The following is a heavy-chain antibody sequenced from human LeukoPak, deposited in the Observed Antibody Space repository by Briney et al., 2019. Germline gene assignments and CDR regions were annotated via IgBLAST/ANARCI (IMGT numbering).Heavy chain of an antibody. Sequence: PSETLSLTCTVSGASIRSGDYYWSWIRQPPGKGLEWIGSIYYSGSTYYNPSLKSQVTISVDTSKNQFSLKLSSVTAADTAVYYCARPSTKYSSSSGYFQHWGQGTLVTVSS. V-gene: IGHV4-39*01. D-gene: IGHD6-6*01. J-gene: IGHJ1*01. CDR2: IYYSGST. CDR1: GASIRSGDYY. CDR3: ARPSTKYSSSSGYFQH.